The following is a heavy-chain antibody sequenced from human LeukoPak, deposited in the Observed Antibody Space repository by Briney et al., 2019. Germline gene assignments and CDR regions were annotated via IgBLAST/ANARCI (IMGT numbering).Heavy chain of an antibody. CDR3: ARDLTTVTSAVGAPTSADY. D-gene: IGHD4-17*01. V-gene: IGHV1-69*05. CDR1: GGTFSSYA. Sequence: GASVKVSCKASGGTFSSYAISWVRQAPGQGLEWMGGIIPIFGTANYAQKFQGRVTITTDESTSTAYMELSSLRSDDTAVYYCARDLTTVTSAVGAPTSADYWGQGTLVTVSS. CDR2: IIPIFGTA. J-gene: IGHJ4*02.